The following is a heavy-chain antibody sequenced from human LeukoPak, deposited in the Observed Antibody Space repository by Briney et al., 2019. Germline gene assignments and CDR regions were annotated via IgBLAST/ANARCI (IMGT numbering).Heavy chain of an antibody. Sequence: GGSLRLSCAASGFTFSSYVMSWVRQAPGKGLEWVSAISGGAYSTYYADSVKGRFTISRDNSENTLYLQMNSLRAEDTALYYCAKDLPPSNGFWSGYFDYWGQGTLVTVSS. CDR2: ISGGAYST. V-gene: IGHV3-23*01. CDR1: GFTFSSYV. CDR3: AKDLPPSNGFWSGYFDY. D-gene: IGHD3-3*01. J-gene: IGHJ4*02.